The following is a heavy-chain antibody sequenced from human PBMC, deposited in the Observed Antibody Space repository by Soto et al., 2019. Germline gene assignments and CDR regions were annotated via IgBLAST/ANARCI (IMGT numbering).Heavy chain of an antibody. CDR3: ARGPHVGISTS. J-gene: IGHJ4*02. V-gene: IGHV3-53*01. CDR2: IYSGGST. CDR1: GFNVSSNY. Sequence: EVQLVESGGGLIQPGGSLRLSCAASGFNVSSNYMSWVRQAPGKGLEWLSVIYSGGSTYYAESVKGRFTISRDNSKNTLHLQMHALRVEDTAVYYCARGPHVGISTSWGQGTLVTVSS. D-gene: IGHD2-2*01.